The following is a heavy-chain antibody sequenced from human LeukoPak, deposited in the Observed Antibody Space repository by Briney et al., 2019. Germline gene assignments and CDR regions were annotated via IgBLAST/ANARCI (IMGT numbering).Heavy chain of an antibody. CDR2: IYPDDSNS. CDR1: GYGFTGYW. D-gene: IGHD6-13*01. CDR3: ARVGCSSSWSGTCFDY. V-gene: IGHV5-51*01. J-gene: IGHJ4*02. Sequence: GESLKISCKGSGYGFTGYWIGWVRQMPGKGLEWMGNIYPDDSNSRYSPSFQGQVAISADKSINTAYLQWSSLKASDTAMYYCARVGCSSSWSGTCFDYWGQGTLVTASS.